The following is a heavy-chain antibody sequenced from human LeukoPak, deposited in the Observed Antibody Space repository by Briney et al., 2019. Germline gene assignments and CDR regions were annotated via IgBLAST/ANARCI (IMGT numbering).Heavy chain of an antibody. CDR1: GFAFSTFT. V-gene: IGHV3-21*06. CDR3: ARNSFAELMLLGSAYGMDV. J-gene: IGHJ6*02. CDR2: ISGTSTYI. D-gene: IGHD2-8*01. Sequence: GGSLRLSCTASGFAFSTFTMNWVRQAPGRGLQWVSSISGTSTYIYYADSVKGRFTISRDNAKNSLHLQINSLRVEDTAVYYCARNSFAELMLLGSAYGMDVWGQGTTVIVSS.